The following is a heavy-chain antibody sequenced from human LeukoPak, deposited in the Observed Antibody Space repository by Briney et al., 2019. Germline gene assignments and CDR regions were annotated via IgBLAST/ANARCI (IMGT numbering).Heavy chain of an antibody. V-gene: IGHV4-38-2*01. Sequence: PSETLSLTCAVSGYSISSGYYWDWIRRPPGKGLECIGTIYHSGSTYYNPSLKSRVTISVDTSKNQFSLKLSSVTAADTAVYYCARRHPKNWFDPWGQGTLVTVSS. CDR1: GYSISSGYY. CDR3: ARRHPKNWFDP. CDR2: IYHSGST. J-gene: IGHJ5*02.